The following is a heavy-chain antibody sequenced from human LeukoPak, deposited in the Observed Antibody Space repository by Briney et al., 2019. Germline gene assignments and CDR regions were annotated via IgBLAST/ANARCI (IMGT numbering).Heavy chain of an antibody. CDR1: GFSFSSYE. Sequence: PGGSLRLSCVASGFSFSSYEMNWVRQAPGKGLEWVSFISTSGSTIYYADSVKGRFTISRDNAKSSLWLQMNSLRAEDTAVYYCARDGEYTGNDLDYWGQGTLVTVSS. J-gene: IGHJ4*02. V-gene: IGHV3-48*03. D-gene: IGHD3-10*01. CDR2: ISTSGSTI. CDR3: ARDGEYTGNDLDY.